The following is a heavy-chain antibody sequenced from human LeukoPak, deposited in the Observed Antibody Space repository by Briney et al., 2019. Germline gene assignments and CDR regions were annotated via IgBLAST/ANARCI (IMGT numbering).Heavy chain of an antibody. CDR1: GYTFTSYG. J-gene: IGHJ1*01. D-gene: IGHD3-22*01. Sequence: ASVKVSCKASGYTFTSYGISWVGQDPGQGLEGMGWISAYNDNTNYAQKLQGRVTRTPDTSTSTAYMELRSRRSDDTAVLYWARGVRDSSGREYFQHWGQGTLVTVSS. CDR3: ARGVRDSSGREYFQH. V-gene: IGHV1-18*01. CDR2: ISAYNDNT.